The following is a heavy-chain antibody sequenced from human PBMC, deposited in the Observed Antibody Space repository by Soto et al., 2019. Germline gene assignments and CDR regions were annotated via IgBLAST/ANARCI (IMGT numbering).Heavy chain of an antibody. CDR1: GGSISSSNW. V-gene: IGHV4-4*02. D-gene: IGHD5-18*01. CDR3: ARTPLDGYTGDYFDH. J-gene: IGHJ4*02. Sequence: PSETLSLTCAVSGGSISSSNWWSWVRQPPGKGLEWIGEIYHSGSTNYNPSLKSRVTISVDKSKNQFSLKLSSVTAADTAVYSCARTPLDGYTGDYFDHWGEGTLVTVS. CDR2: IYHSGST.